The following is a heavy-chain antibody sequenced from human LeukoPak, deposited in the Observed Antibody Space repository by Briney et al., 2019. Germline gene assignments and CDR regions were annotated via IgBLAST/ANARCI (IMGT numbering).Heavy chain of an antibody. CDR2: IWYDGSNK. CDR1: GFTFSSYG. D-gene: IGHD2-15*01. V-gene: IGHV3-33*06. J-gene: IGHJ4*02. CDR3: AKDRLHRSGGSCYSGYFDY. Sequence: GGSLRLSCAASGFTFSSYGMHWVRQAPGKGLEWVAVIWYDGSNKYYADSVKGRFTISRDNSKNTLYLQMNSLRAEDTAVYYCAKDRLHRSGGSCYSGYFDYWGQGTLVTVSS.